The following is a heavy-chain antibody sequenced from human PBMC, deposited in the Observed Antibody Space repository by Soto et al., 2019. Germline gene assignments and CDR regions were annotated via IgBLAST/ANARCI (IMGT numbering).Heavy chain of an antibody. CDR3: AWDAGYCSSTSCHTPDAFDI. V-gene: IGHV1-2*04. D-gene: IGHD2-2*01. Sequence: ASVKVSCKASGYTFTGYYMHWVRQAPGQGLEWMGWINPNSGGTNYAQKFQGWVTMTRDTSISTAYMELSRLRSDDTAVYYCAWDAGYCSSTSCHTPDAFDIWGQGTMVTVSS. CDR1: GYTFTGYY. J-gene: IGHJ3*02. CDR2: INPNSGGT.